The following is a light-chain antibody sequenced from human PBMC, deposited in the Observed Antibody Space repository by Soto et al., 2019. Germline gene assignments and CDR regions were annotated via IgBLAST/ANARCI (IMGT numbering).Light chain of an antibody. J-gene: IGKJ4*01. CDR3: QQRSNWPLT. CDR1: QGISTY. CDR2: ATS. Sequence: AIRMTQSPSSVSASTGDRVTITCRASQGISTYLAWYRQKPGKAPQLLIYATSTLQSGVPSRFSGSGSGTDFTLTISCLQSEDFAVYYCQQRSNWPLTFGGGTKVEIK. V-gene: IGKV1-8*01.